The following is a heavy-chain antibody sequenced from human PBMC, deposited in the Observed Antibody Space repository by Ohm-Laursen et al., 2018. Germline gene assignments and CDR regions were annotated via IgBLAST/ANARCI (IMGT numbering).Heavy chain of an antibody. V-gene: IGHV4-59*06. CDR1: GGSISSYY. D-gene: IGHD2-2*01. CDR3: AGGYQLPYY. J-gene: IGHJ4*02. CDR2: ISYSGST. Sequence: SDTLSLTCTVSGGSISSYYWSWIRQPPGKGLEWIGYISYSGSTYYNPSLRSLVTISLDTSKNQFSLSLTSVMAADTAIYFCAGGYQLPYYWGQGSLVTVSS.